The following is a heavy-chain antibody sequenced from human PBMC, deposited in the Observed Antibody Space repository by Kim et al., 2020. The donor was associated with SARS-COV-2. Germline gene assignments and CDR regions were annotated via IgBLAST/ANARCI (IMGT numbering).Heavy chain of an antibody. V-gene: IGHV4-39*01. Sequence: SETLSLTCTVSGGSISSNNYYCGWIRQPPGKGLEWIGTIHYSGSTYYNASLKSRVTMSVDTTKNQFSLKLSSVTAADTAIYYCAGRYSSGWFYDYWGQGTLVSVSS. D-gene: IGHD6-19*01. CDR3: AGRYSSGWFYDY. J-gene: IGHJ4*02. CDR2: IHYSGST. CDR1: GGSISSNNYY.